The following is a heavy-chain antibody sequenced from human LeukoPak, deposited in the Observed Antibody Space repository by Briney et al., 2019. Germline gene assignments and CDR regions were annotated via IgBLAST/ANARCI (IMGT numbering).Heavy chain of an antibody. CDR2: ISWNSGSI. J-gene: IGHJ4*02. Sequence: GGSLGLSCAASGFTFDDYAMHWVRQAPGKGLEWVSGISWNSGSIGYADSVKGRFTISRDNSKNTLYLQMNSLRAEDTAIYYCAKKLGSSPGDFFDYWGQGTLVTVSS. CDR1: GFTFDDYA. CDR3: AKKLGSSPGDFFDY. V-gene: IGHV3-9*01. D-gene: IGHD6-6*01.